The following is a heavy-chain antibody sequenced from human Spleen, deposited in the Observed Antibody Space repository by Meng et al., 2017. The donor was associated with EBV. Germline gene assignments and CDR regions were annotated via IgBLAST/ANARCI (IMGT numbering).Heavy chain of an antibody. D-gene: IGHD3-10*01. Sequence: LVHAGAEGTKPGASGRVPCRDSGYPLTSYYVHWVRQAPGQGLEWMGIINPSGGSTSYAQKFQGRVTMTRDTSTSTVYMELSSLRSEDTAVYYCASESGRGYTPDYWGQGTLVTVSS. V-gene: IGHV1-46*01. CDR1: GYPLTSYY. CDR3: ASESGRGYTPDY. CDR2: INPSGGST. J-gene: IGHJ4*02.